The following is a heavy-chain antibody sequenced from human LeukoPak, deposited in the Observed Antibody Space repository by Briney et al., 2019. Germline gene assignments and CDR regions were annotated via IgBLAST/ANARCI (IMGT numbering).Heavy chain of an antibody. CDR3: ARDLQGFGELFVY. V-gene: IGHV3-23*01. CDR2: ISGSGGST. Sequence: GGSLRLSCAASGFTFSSYAMSWVRQAPGKGLEWVSAISGSGGSTYYADSVKGRFTISRDNSKNSLYLQMNSLRAEDTAVYYCARDLQGFGELFVYWGQGTLVTVSS. CDR1: GFTFSSYA. D-gene: IGHD3-10*01. J-gene: IGHJ4*02.